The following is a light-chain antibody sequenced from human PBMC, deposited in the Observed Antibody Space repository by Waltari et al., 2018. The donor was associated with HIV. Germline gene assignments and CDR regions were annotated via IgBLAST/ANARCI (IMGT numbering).Light chain of an antibody. J-gene: IGKJ2*01. V-gene: IGKV2-30*01. CDR3: VQGTHWPPT. CDR1: ESLLYSDGNTY. CDR2: RVS. Sequence: DVLLTQSPVSLSVSLGQPASISCTSTESLLYSDGNTYLNWFRQRHGQSPRRLIYRVSNIYPGVADRFSGSGSGINFTVTISRVESEDVGFYYCVQGTHWPPTFGGGT.